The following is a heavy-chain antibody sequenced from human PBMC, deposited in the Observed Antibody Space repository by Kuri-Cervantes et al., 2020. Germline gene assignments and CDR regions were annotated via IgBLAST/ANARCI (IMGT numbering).Heavy chain of an antibody. J-gene: IGHJ6*03. CDR3: ARVDDYGDSGYFYYMDV. CDR1: GFTFSSYS. D-gene: IGHD4-17*01. V-gene: IGHV3-48*01. CDR2: ISSSSSTI. Sequence: GGSLRLSCAASGFTFSSYSMNWVRQAPGKGLEWVSYISSSSSTIYYADSVKGRFTISRDNAKNSLYLQMNSLRAEDTALYYCARVDDYGDSGYFYYMDVWGKGTTVTVSS.